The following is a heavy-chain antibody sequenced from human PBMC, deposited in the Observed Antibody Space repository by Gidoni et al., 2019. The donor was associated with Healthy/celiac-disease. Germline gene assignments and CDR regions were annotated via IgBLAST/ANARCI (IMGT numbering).Heavy chain of an antibody. CDR1: GFTFSSYA. J-gene: IGHJ3*02. CDR3: ARSPMVRGVSAFDI. Sequence: QVQLVESGGGVVQPGRSLRLSCAASGFTFSSYAMHWVRQAPGKGLEWVAVISYDGSNKYYADSVKGRFTISRDNSKNTLYLQMNSLRAEDTAVYYCARSPMVRGVSAFDIWGQGTMVTVS. V-gene: IGHV3-30-3*01. D-gene: IGHD3-10*01. CDR2: ISYDGSNK.